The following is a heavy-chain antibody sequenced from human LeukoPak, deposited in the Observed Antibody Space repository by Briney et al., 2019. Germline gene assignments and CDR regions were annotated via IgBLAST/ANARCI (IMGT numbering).Heavy chain of an antibody. Sequence: GGSLRLSCAASGVTFSGSAMHWVRQASGKGPEWVGRIRSTANNYATAYAAWGEGRFTISRDDSKNTAYLQMNSLKTEDTAVYYCTSLPYDSGFYSYTEYFQHWGQGTLVTVSS. CDR1: GVTFSGSA. J-gene: IGHJ1*01. CDR3: TSLPYDSGFYSYTEYFQH. CDR2: IRSTANNYAT. V-gene: IGHV3-73*01. D-gene: IGHD3-22*01.